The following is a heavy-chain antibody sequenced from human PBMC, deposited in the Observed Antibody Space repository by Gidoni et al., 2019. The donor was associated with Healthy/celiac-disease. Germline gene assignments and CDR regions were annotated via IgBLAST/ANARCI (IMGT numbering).Heavy chain of an antibody. CDR2: INHSGST. V-gene: IGHV4-34*01. Sequence: QVQLQQWGAGLLKPSETLSLTCAVYGGSFRGDYWSWIRQPHGKGLEWIGEINHSGSTNHNPSLKSRVTISVDTSKNQFSLKLSSVTAADTAVYYCARGDGGKGYCSGGSCYSPGRWAPRYGMDVWGQGTTVTVSS. CDR1: GGSFRGDY. J-gene: IGHJ6*02. CDR3: ARGDGGKGYCSGGSCYSPGRWAPRYGMDV. D-gene: IGHD2-15*01.